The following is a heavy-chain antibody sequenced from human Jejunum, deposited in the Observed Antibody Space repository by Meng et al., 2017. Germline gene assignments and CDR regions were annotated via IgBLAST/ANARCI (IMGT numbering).Heavy chain of an antibody. CDR2: ISESGGST. Sequence: GESLKISCAASGFTFSSYDMGWVRQAPGEGLQWVSSISESGGSTYYADSVKGRFTISRDNSKNTLFLQMNSLRAEDTAVYYCAKLRAAAGTSRGYFDYWGQGTRVT. CDR1: GFTFSSYD. V-gene: IGHV3-23*01. CDR3: AKLRAAAGTSRGYFDY. J-gene: IGHJ4*02. D-gene: IGHD6-13*01.